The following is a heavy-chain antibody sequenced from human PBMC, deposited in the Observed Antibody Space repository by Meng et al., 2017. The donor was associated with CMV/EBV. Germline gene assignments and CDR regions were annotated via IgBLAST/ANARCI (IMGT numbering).Heavy chain of an antibody. CDR2: IYYSGST. Sequence: QVQLQESGPGLVKPSQTLSLTCTVXXXSISSGDYYWSWIRQPPGKGLEWIGYIYYSGSTYYNPSLKSRVTISVDTSKNQFSLKLSSVTAADTAVYYCARAVSGITMIVVAEYYFDYWGQGTLVTVSS. CDR3: ARAVSGITMIVVAEYYFDY. V-gene: IGHV4-30-4*08. D-gene: IGHD3-22*01. CDR1: XXSISSGDYY. J-gene: IGHJ4*02.